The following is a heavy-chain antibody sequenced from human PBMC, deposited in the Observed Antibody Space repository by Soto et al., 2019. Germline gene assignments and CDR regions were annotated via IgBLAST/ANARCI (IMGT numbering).Heavy chain of an antibody. CDR3: ARVYTAMVYYFDY. D-gene: IGHD5-18*01. CDR2: INHSGST. V-gene: IGHV4-34*01. CDR1: GGSFSGYY. Sequence: SDTLSLTCAVYGGSFSGYYWSWIRQPPGKGLEWIGEINHSGSTNYNPSLKSRVTIAVDTSKNQFSLKLSSVTAADTAVYYCARVYTAMVYYFDYWGQGTLVTVSS. J-gene: IGHJ4*02.